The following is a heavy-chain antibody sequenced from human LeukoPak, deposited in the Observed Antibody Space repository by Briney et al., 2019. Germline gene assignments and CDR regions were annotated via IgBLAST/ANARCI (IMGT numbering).Heavy chain of an antibody. J-gene: IGHJ5*02. CDR2: IIPIFGTA. D-gene: IGHD3-10*01. V-gene: IGHV1-69*05. CDR1: GGTFSSYA. CDR3: ARVSYGSGSYYRWGYNWFDP. Sequence: SSVKVSCKASGGTFSSYAISWVRQAPGQGLEWMGGIIPIFGTANYAQKFQGRVTFTTDESTSTAYMELSSLRSEDTAVYYCARVSYGSGSYYRWGYNWFDPWGQGTLVTVSS.